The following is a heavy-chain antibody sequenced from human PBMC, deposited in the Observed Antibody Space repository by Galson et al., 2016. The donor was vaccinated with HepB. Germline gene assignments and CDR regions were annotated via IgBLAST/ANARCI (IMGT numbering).Heavy chain of an antibody. V-gene: IGHV1-24*01. CDR1: GYTLSKLS. CDR2: FDPEHAAP. D-gene: IGHD2-21*02. J-gene: IGHJ4*02. Sequence: SVKVSCKVSGYTLSKLSMHWVRQAPGKGLEWMACFDPEHAAPIYAQNFQGRVTMNEDSSIDTDYMELSSLRSVYTAVYYCASGVATSTLEYWGQGTLVTVSA. CDR3: ASGVATSTLEY.